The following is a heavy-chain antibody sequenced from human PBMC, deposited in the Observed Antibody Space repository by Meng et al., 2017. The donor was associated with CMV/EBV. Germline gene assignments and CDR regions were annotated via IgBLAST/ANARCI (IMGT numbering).Heavy chain of an antibody. CDR3: ARAQYSSSCDY. CDR1: GGSISGGDYD. CDR2: IYYSGST. Sequence: LQESGPGMVNPSPTLSLTWTVSGGSISGGDYDWSWIRQPPGKGLEWIGYIYYSGSTYYNPSLKSRVTISVDTSKNQFSLKLSSVTAADTAVYYCARAQYSSSCDYWGQGTLVTVSS. V-gene: IGHV4-30-4*08. J-gene: IGHJ4*02. D-gene: IGHD6-13*01.